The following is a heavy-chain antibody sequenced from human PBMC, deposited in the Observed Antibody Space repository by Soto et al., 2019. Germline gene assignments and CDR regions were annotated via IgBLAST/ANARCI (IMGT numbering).Heavy chain of an antibody. CDR2: INHSGST. CDR3: ARLGGYVSVGYYYLWDS. D-gene: IGHD3-22*01. V-gene: IGHV4-39*01. CDR1: DGSMNSDSSY. J-gene: IGHJ4*02. Sequence: QLQLQESGPGLVKPSETLSLTCRVSDGSMNSDSSYWGWIRPPPGKGLEWIGVINHSGSTYHNLSLKGRVTMSVDASRNQFSLTLTSMTAADTAVYYCARLGGYVSVGYYYLWDSWGQGTLVTVSS.